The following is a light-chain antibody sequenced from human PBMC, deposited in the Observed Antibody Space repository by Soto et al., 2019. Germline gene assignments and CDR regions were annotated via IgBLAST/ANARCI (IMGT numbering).Light chain of an antibody. CDR1: QSVSSY. CDR3: QQRSNWPTIT. Sequence: EIVLTQSPATLSLSPGERATLSCRASQSVSSYLAWYQQKPGQAPRLLIYDASNRATGIPARFSGSGSGTDFTLTISSLEPEDFAVYYCQQRSNWPTITFGQGTRLEIX. J-gene: IGKJ5*01. V-gene: IGKV3-11*01. CDR2: DAS.